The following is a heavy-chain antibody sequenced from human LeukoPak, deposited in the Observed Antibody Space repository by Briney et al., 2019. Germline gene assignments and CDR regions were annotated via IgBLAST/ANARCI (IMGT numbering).Heavy chain of an antibody. V-gene: IGHV3-48*01. CDR1: GFTFSSYS. D-gene: IGHD3-3*01. CDR3: ARYGGDSSYDFWSGSKTGFDY. J-gene: IGHJ4*02. Sequence: GGSLRLSCAASGFTFSSYSMNWVRQAPGKGLEWVSYISSSSSTIYYADSVKGRFTISRDNAKNSLYLQMNSLRAEDTAVYYCARYGGDSSYDFWSGSKTGFDYWGQGTLITVSS. CDR2: ISSSSSTI.